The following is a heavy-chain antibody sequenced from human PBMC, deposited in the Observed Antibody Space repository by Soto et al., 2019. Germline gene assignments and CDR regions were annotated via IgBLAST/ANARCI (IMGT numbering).Heavy chain of an antibody. J-gene: IGHJ6*02. V-gene: IGHV3-30*03. CDR1: GFTFSSYG. CDR3: PSYVWSSGGYGMDV. CDR2: ISYDGSNK. D-gene: IGHD6-25*01. Sequence: QVQLGESGGGVVQPGRSLRLSCAASGFTFSSYGMHWVRQAPGKGLEWVAVISYDGSNKYYADSVKGLFTISRDNSKNPLYLPMNSLRAEDTAVYYCPSYVWSSGGYGMDVWGHGTTVTVSS.